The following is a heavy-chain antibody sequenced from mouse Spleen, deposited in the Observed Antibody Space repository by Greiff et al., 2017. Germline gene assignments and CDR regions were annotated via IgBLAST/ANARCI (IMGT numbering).Heavy chain of an antibody. J-gene: IGHJ2*01. D-gene: IGHD1-1*01. CDR3: TTVLITTVVDYFDY. V-gene: IGHV14-1*01. Sequence: VHVKQSGAELVRPGASVKLSCTASGFNIKDYYMHWVKQRPEQGLEWIGRIDPEDGDTEYAPKFQGKATMTADTSSNTAYLQLSSLTSEDTAVYYCTTVLITTVVDYFDYWGQGTTLTVSS. CDR2: IDPEDGDT. CDR1: GFNIKDYY.